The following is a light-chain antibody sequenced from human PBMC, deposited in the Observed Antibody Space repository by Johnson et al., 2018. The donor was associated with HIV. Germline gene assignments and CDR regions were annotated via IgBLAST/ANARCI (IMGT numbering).Light chain of an antibody. Sequence: HSVLTQPPSVSAAPGQKVTISCSGSSSNIGNNDVSWYQQLPGTAPKLLIYDNNKRPSGIPDRFSGSKSGTSATLGITGLQTGDEADYYCGTWDTSLSPGGVFGTWTKVSVL. CDR1: SSNIGNND. J-gene: IGLJ1*01. V-gene: IGLV1-51*01. CDR2: DNN. CDR3: GTWDTSLSPGGV.